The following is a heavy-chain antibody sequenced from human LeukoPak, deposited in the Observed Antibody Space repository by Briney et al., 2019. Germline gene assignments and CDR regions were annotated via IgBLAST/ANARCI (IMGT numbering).Heavy chain of an antibody. CDR3: ARVTWNYVPFDY. D-gene: IGHD3-10*02. V-gene: IGHV3-74*01. CDR2: INSDGSTT. J-gene: IGHJ4*02. CDR1: RFSFSSNG. Sequence: GRSLRLSCAASRFSFSSNGMHWVRQAPGKGLVWVSRINSDGSTTTYADSVKGRFTISRDNARNTLYLQMNSLGAEDTAVYYCARVTWNYVPFDYWGQGTLVTVSS.